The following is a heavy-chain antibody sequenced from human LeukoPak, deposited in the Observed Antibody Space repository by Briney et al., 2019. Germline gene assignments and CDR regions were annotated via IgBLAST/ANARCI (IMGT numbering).Heavy chain of an antibody. Sequence: GGSLRLSCAASGFTFSGYAMSWVHQAPGNGLEWFSAISGSGGSTYYADSVKGRFTISRDNSKNTLYLQMNSLRAEDTAVYYCAKDSEATLDVADAFDIWGQGTMVTVSS. D-gene: IGHD5-24*01. J-gene: IGHJ3*02. V-gene: IGHV3-23*01. CDR3: AKDSEATLDVADAFDI. CDR1: GFTFSGYA. CDR2: ISGSGGST.